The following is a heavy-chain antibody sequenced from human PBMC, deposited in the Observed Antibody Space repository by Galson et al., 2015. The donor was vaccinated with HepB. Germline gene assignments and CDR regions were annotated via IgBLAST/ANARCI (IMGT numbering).Heavy chain of an antibody. D-gene: IGHD3-10*01. J-gene: IGHJ5*02. V-gene: IGHV1-8*01. Sequence: SVKVSCKASGYTFTSYDINWVRQATGQGLEWMGWMNPNSGNTGYAQKFQGRVTMTRNTSISTAYMELSSLRSEDTAVYYCARGSEHYYGSGSLNWFDPWGQGTLVTVSS. CDR3: ARGSEHYYGSGSLNWFDP. CDR2: MNPNSGNT. CDR1: GYTFTSYD.